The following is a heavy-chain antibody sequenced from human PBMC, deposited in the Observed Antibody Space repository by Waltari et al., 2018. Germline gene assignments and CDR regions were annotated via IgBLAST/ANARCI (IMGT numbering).Heavy chain of an antibody. J-gene: IGHJ3*02. CDR2: TRNKANSYTT. CDR1: GFTFSDHY. Sequence: EVQLVESGGGLVQPGGSLRLSCAASGFTFSDHYLDWVRPAPGKGLEWVGRTRNKANSYTTEYAASVKGRFTISRDDSKNSLYLQMNSLKTEDTAVYYCAREGSGRAFDIWGQGTMVTVSS. D-gene: IGHD1-26*01. CDR3: AREGSGRAFDI. V-gene: IGHV3-72*01.